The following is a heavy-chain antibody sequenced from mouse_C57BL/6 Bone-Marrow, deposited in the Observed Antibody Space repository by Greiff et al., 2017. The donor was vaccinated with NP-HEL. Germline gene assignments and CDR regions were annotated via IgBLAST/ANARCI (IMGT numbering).Heavy chain of an antibody. CDR3: VRGADYFDY. J-gene: IGHJ2*01. V-gene: IGHV10-1*01. CDR1: GFSFNTYA. CDR2: IRSKSNNYAT. Sequence: EVKLVESGGGLVQPKGSLKLSCAASGFSFNTYAMNWVRQAPGKGLEWVARIRSKSNNYATYYADSVKDRFTISRDDSESMLYLQMNNLKTEDTAMYYCVRGADYFDYWGQGTTLTVSS.